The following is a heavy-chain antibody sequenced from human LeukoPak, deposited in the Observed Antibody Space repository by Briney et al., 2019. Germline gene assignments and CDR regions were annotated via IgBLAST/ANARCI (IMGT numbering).Heavy chain of an antibody. J-gene: IGHJ3*02. CDR1: GFTFRSYW. V-gene: IGHV3-74*01. Sequence: GGSLRLSCAASGFTFRSYWMHWVRHAPGEGLMWVSRINGDGSSTSCADSVKGRFTVSRDNAKNTFYMEMNSLRAEDTAVYYCTTLLYYDHAFDIWGQGTMVTVSS. D-gene: IGHD3-16*01. CDR2: INGDGSST. CDR3: TTLLYYDHAFDI.